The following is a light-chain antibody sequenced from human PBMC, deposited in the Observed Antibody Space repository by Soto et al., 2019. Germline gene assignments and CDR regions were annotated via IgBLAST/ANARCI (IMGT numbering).Light chain of an antibody. CDR1: SSDIGGYNF. J-gene: IGLJ1*01. Sequence: QSALTQPASVSGSPGQSITISCTGTSSDIGGYNFVSWCQHHPGKAPKLLIHDVSNRPSGVSSRFSGSKSGNTASLTISGLQAEDEADYYCNSYRTVSTYVFGTGTKVTVL. V-gene: IGLV2-14*03. CDR2: DVS. CDR3: NSYRTVSTYV.